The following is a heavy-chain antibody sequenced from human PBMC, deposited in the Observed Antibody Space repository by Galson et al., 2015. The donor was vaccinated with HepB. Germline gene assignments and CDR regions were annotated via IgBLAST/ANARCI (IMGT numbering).Heavy chain of an antibody. D-gene: IGHD7-27*01. CDR3: ARSIHLGRGFDS. V-gene: IGHV6-1*01. CDR1: GDSVSSNTVG. CDR2: TYYRSKWSN. J-gene: IGHJ4*02. Sequence: CAISGDSVSSNTVGWNWIRQSPSRGLEWLGRTYYRSKWSNDYAQSVQSRITINPDTSENQISLQSNSVTPEDTAVYYCARSIHLGRGFDSWGQGTLVTVSS.